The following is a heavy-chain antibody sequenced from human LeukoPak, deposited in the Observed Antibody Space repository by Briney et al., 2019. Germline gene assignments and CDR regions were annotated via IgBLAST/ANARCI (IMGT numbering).Heavy chain of an antibody. V-gene: IGHV3-7*01. CDR3: ARSYCSSTSCSPWFYP. CDR1: GFTFSSYW. Sequence: PGGSLRLSCAASGFTFSSYWMSWVRQAPGKGLEWVANIKQDGSEKYYVDSVKGRFTISRDNAKNSLYLQMNSLRAEDTAVYYCARSYCSSTSCSPWFYPWGQGTLVTVSS. CDR2: IKQDGSEK. J-gene: IGHJ5*02. D-gene: IGHD2-2*01.